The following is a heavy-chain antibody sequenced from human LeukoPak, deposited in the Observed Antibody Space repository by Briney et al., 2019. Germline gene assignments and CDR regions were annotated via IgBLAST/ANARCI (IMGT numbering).Heavy chain of an antibody. Sequence: SETLSLTCTVSGGSISSYYWSWIRQPAGKGLEWIGRIYTSGSTNYNPSFKSRVTMSVDTSKNQFSLKLSSVTAADTAVYYCARAGYDFWSGIPADAFDIWGQGTMVTVSS. CDR2: IYTSGST. J-gene: IGHJ3*02. D-gene: IGHD3-3*01. CDR1: GGSISSYY. CDR3: ARAGYDFWSGIPADAFDI. V-gene: IGHV4-4*07.